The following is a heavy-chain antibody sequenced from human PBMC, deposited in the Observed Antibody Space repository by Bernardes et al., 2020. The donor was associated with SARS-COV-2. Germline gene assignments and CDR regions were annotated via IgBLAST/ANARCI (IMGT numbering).Heavy chain of an antibody. Sequence: ASVKVSCKASGYTFTGYYMHWVRQAPGQGLEWMGWINPNSGGTNYAQKFQGRVTMTRDTSISTAYMELSRLRSDDTAVYYCARGEELLWFGEYEYYFDYWGQGTLVTVSS. J-gene: IGHJ4*02. CDR1: GYTFTGYY. CDR3: ARGEELLWFGEYEYYFDY. D-gene: IGHD3-10*01. V-gene: IGHV1-2*02. CDR2: INPNSGGT.